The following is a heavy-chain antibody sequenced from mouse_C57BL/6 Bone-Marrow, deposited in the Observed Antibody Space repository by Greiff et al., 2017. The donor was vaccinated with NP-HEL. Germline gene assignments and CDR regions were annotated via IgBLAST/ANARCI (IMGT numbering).Heavy chain of an antibody. D-gene: IGHD1-1*01. CDR2: ISSGGDYI. V-gene: IGHV5-9-1*02. Sequence: EVKVVESGEGLVKPGGSLKLSCAASGFTFSSYAMSWVRQTPEKRLEWVAYISSGGDYIYYADTVKGRFTISRDNARNTLYLQMSSLKSEDTAMYYCTRRDYGSSWYFDVWGTGTTVTVSS. CDR3: TRRDYGSSWYFDV. J-gene: IGHJ1*03. CDR1: GFTFSSYA.